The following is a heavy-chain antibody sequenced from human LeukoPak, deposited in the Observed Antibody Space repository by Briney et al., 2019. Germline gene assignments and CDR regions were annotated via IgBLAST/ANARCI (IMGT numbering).Heavy chain of an antibody. D-gene: IGHD2-15*01. CDR3: VRVYCSGGSCFYFDY. J-gene: IGHJ4*02. Sequence: GGSLRLSCVASGFTFSGSWMHWVRQAPGKGLVWVSRIKSDGTSINYADSVEGRFTVSRDNAKNTLYLQMNSLRAEDTAVYYCVRVYCSGGSCFYFDYWGQGALVTVSS. CDR2: IKSDGTSI. V-gene: IGHV3-74*01. CDR1: GFTFSGSW.